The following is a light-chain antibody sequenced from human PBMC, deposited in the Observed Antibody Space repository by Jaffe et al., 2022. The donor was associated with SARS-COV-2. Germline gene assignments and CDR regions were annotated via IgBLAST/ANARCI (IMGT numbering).Light chain of an antibody. J-gene: IGLJ2*01. CDR3: SSYTQNTARL. Sequence: QSALTQPASVSGSPGQSITISCTGTGSDVGGYNYVSWYQQHPGKAPKLLIYDVARRPSGVSSRFSGSKSGNTASLTISGLQAEDEADYYCSSYTQNTARLFGGGTKLTVL. CDR1: GSDVGGYNY. CDR2: DVA. V-gene: IGLV2-14*03.